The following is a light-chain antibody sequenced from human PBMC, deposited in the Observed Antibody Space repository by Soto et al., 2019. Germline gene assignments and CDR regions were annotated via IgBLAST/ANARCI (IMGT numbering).Light chain of an antibody. J-gene: IGLJ1*01. V-gene: IGLV1-44*01. Sequence: SVLTQPPSASGTPGQRVTISCSGSSSNIGSNTVSWYQQFPGTAPKLLIYNTNQRPSGVPDRFSGSKSGTSASLAISGLQSEDEADYYCAAWDDSLIGFYVFGTGTKVTVL. CDR1: SSNIGSNT. CDR3: AAWDDSLIGFYV. CDR2: NTN.